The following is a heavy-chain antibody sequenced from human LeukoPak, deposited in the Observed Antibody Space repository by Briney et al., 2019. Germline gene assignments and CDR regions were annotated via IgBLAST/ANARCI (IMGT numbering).Heavy chain of an antibody. CDR1: GFTFNNYA. V-gene: IGHV3-23*01. D-gene: IGHD1-26*01. Sequence: GGSLRLSCVASGFTFNNYAMAWVRQAPGKGLEWVSAISGSGYSTYYADSVKGRFTISRDNSKNTLYLQMNSLRAEDTALYFCAQWSRYFDYWGQGTLVTVSS. J-gene: IGHJ4*02. CDR3: AQWSRYFDY. CDR2: ISGSGYST.